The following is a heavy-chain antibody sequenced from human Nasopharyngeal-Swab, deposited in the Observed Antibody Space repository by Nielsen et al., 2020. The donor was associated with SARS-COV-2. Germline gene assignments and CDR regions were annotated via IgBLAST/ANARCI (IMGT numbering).Heavy chain of an antibody. Sequence: ASVKVSCKASGYTFTSYGISWVRQAPGQGLEWMGWISAYNGNTNYAQKLQGRVTMTTDTSTSTAYMELRSLRSDDTAVHYCARDPDYGDFLYYYYGMDVWGQGTTVTVSS. J-gene: IGHJ6*02. CDR3: ARDPDYGDFLYYYYGMDV. CDR1: GYTFTSYG. D-gene: IGHD4-17*01. V-gene: IGHV1-18*01. CDR2: ISAYNGNT.